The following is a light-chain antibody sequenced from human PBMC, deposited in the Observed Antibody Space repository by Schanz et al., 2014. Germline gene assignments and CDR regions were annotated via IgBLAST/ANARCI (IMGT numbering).Light chain of an antibody. CDR3: QQYGTSPPLT. CDR1: QSVSSIY. CDR2: AAS. Sequence: EIVLTQSPATLSLSPGERATLSCRASQSVSSIYLAWYQKKPGQAPRLVISAASRRATGIPDRFSGSGSGTDFTLTISRLEPDDFAVYFCQQYGTSPPLTFGGGTKVEIK. J-gene: IGKJ4*01. V-gene: IGKV3-20*01.